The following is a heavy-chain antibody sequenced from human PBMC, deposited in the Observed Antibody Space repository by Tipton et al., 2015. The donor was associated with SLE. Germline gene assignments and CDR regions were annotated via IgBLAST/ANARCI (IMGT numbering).Heavy chain of an antibody. Sequence: SLRLSCTASGFTFSTYRMTWLRQAPGKGLEWVATIKADGSEKYYVESVEGRFTVSRDNAKMYLQMNSLRAEDTAVYYCASGLQHGFDHWGQGLLVVVSS. CDR1: GFTFSTYR. CDR3: ASGLQHGFDH. V-gene: IGHV3-7*01. D-gene: IGHD1-1*01. CDR2: IKADGSEK. J-gene: IGHJ4*02.